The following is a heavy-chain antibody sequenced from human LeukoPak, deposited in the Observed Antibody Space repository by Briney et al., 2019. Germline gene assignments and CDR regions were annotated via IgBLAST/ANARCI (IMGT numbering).Heavy chain of an antibody. V-gene: IGHV1-8*01. D-gene: IGHD6-6*01. CDR2: MNPNSGNT. J-gene: IGHJ5*02. Sequence: ASVKVSCKASGYTFTSYDINWVRQATGQGLEWMGWMNPNSGNTGYALKFQDRVTMTRNTSISTAYMELNSLRSEDTAVYYCARGWRSSENWFDPWGQGTLVTVSS. CDR1: GYTFTSYD. CDR3: ARGWRSSENWFDP.